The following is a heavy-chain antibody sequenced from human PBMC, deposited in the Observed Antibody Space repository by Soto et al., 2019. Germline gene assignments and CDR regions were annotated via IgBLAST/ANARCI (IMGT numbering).Heavy chain of an antibody. CDR2: INAGNGNT. J-gene: IGHJ4*02. D-gene: IGHD5-12*01. CDR1: GYSFTRYG. CDR3: ARDLPLGATVFDY. V-gene: IGHV1-3*01. Sequence: ASVKVSCKASGYSFTRYGIAWVRQAPGQRLEWMGWINAGNGNTKYSQKFQGRVTITRDTSASTAYMELSSLRSEDTAVYYCARDLPLGATVFDYWGQGTLVTVSS.